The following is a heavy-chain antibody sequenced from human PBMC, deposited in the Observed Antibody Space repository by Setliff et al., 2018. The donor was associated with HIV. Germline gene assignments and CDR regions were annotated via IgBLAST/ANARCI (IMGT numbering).Heavy chain of an antibody. CDR2: IKSETDGGTI. D-gene: IGHD2-15*01. J-gene: IGHJ5*02. Sequence: PGGSLRLSCAASGFDFRETWMSWVRQAPGKGPEWVARIKSETDGGTIDYAAPVKDRFVISRDDLNNTLFLQMNSLESEDTAVYYCTPESHCSGGRCFGGWFDPWGQGTL. CDR3: TPESHCSGGRCFGGWFDP. V-gene: IGHV3-15*01. CDR1: GFDFRETW.